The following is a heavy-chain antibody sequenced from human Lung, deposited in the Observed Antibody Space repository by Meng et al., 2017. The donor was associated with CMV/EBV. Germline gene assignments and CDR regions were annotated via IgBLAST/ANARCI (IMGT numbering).Heavy chain of an antibody. Sequence: SETLSLTCAVYGGSFSGYYWSWIRQSPGKGLEWIGEINHSGSTNYNPSLKSRVTISVDTSKNQFSLKLSSVTAADTAVYYCTRRGDHIVVVPAAISTRKQGYGMDVWGQGTTVTVSS. D-gene: IGHD2-2*01. V-gene: IGHV4-34*01. CDR1: GGSFSGYY. CDR2: INHSGST. J-gene: IGHJ6*02. CDR3: TRRGDHIVVVPAAISTRKQGYGMDV.